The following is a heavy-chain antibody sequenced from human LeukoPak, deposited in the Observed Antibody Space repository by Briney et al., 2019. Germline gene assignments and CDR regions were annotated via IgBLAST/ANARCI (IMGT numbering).Heavy chain of an antibody. CDR1: GFTFSAYG. D-gene: IGHD3-10*01. CDR2: IRYDGSNK. Sequence: PGGSLRLSCAASGFTFSAYGMHWVRQAPGKGLEWVTFIRYDGSNKYYADSVKGRFTVSRDNSRNTLYLQMNSLRPDDTAVYYCANSAVGYGDLGRDYWGQGTLVTVSS. V-gene: IGHV3-30*02. CDR3: ANSAVGYGDLGRDY. J-gene: IGHJ4*02.